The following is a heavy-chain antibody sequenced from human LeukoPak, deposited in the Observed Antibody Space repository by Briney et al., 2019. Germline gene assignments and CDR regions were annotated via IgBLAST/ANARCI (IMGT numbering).Heavy chain of an antibody. D-gene: IGHD2-15*01. Sequence: GGSLRLSCAASGFTFSSYAMSWVRQAPGKGLEWVSAISGSGGSTYYADSVKGRFTISRDNSKNTLYLQMNSLRAEDTAVYFCAKSPGLLGYCTGGSCYGLQHWGQGTLVTVSS. CDR3: AKSPGLLGYCTGGSCYGLQH. J-gene: IGHJ1*01. V-gene: IGHV3-23*01. CDR2: ISGSGGST. CDR1: GFTFSSYA.